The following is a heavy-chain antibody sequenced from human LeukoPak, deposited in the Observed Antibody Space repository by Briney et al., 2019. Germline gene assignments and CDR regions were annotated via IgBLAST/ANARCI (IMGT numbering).Heavy chain of an antibody. Sequence: GASVKVSCKASGYTFTTYAINWVRQAPGQRLEWMGWINTGNGNTKYSQKFQGRVTITRDTSASTAYMELSSLRSEDTAVYYCARWGCNSISCLFDYWGQRTLVTVSS. CDR3: ARWGCNSISCLFDY. CDR2: INTGNGNT. D-gene: IGHD3-3*02. V-gene: IGHV1-3*04. CDR1: GYTFTTYA. J-gene: IGHJ4*02.